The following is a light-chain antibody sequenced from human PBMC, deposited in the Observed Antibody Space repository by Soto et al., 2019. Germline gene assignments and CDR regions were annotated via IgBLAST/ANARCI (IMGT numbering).Light chain of an antibody. J-gene: IGLJ2*01. V-gene: IGLV1-40*01. CDR3: QSFDASLSGSV. CDR1: SSNIGAGYD. CDR2: ADN. Sequence: QSVLTQSPSVSGAPGQTITVSCTGTSSNIGAGYDVHWYQQLPGTAPKLLIFADNNRPSGVPDRFSGSKSGTSASLTITGLQAEDEVDYYCQSFDASLSGSVFGGGTKLTVL.